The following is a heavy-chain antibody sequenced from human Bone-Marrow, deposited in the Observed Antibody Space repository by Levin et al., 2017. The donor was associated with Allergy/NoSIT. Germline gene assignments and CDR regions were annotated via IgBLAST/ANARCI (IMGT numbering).Heavy chain of an antibody. Sequence: PGESLKISCTASGFTLTTYSMNWVRQAPGKGLEWVAYISSSGAAIYYADSVKGRFTISRENANDSVALQMSGLRAADSAVYYCARVKSAPFDIWGQGTQVTVSS. CDR1: GFTLTTYS. CDR3: ARVKSAPFDI. V-gene: IGHV3-48*01. CDR2: ISSSGAAI. J-gene: IGHJ4*02.